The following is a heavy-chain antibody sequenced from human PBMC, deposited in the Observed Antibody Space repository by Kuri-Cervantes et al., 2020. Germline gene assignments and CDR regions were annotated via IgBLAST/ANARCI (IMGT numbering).Heavy chain of an antibody. J-gene: IGHJ4*02. CDR1: GYTFTSYG. CDR2: ISAYNGNT. V-gene: IGHV1-18*01. D-gene: IGHD3-22*01. Sequence: ASVKVSCKASGYTFTSYGISWVRQAPGQGLEWMGWISAYNGNTNYAQKLQGRVTMTTDTSTSTAYMELRSLRSEDTAVYYCAIYSGYYYGPSPFDYWGQGTLVTVSS. CDR3: AIYSGYYYGPSPFDY.